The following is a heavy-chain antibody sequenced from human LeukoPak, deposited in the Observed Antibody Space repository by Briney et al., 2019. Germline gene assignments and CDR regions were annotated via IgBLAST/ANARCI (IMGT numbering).Heavy chain of an antibody. Sequence: GESLKISCKGSGYSFTSSWIGWVRQMPGKGLEWMGIIYPGDSDTRYSPSFQGQVTISADKSISTAYLQWSNLKASDTAMYYCAIYSDTYYFDHWGQGTLVTVSS. J-gene: IGHJ4*02. CDR2: IYPGDSDT. CDR3: AIYSDTYYFDH. CDR1: GYSFTSSW. D-gene: IGHD1-26*01. V-gene: IGHV5-51*01.